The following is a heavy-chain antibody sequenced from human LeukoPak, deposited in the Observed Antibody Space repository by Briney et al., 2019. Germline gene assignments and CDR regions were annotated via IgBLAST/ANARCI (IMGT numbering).Heavy chain of an antibody. CDR2: INSSGSTI. CDR3: ARGGDCSSTSSYVDAFDY. J-gene: IGHJ4*02. Sequence: TGGSLRLSCSGSGFTFSSYDMHWVRQAPGKGLEWLSYINSSGSTIYYAYSVKGRFTISRDNDKNSLYLQMNSLRAEDTALYYCARGGDCSSTSSYVDAFDYRGQGTLVTVSS. CDR1: GFTFSSYD. V-gene: IGHV3-48*03. D-gene: IGHD2-2*01.